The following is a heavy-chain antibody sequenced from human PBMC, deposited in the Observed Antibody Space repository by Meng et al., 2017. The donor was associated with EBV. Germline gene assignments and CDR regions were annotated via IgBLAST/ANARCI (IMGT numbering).Heavy chain of an antibody. CDR3: ARDGGYYYGSGSYYFDY. CDR2: INAGNGNT. CDR1: GYTFTSYA. J-gene: IGHJ4*02. Sequence: QVQLVQAGAEVKKPGAPVKVSCKAFGYTFTSYAMHWVRQAPGQRLEWMGWINAGNGNTKYSQKFQGRVTITRDTSASTAYMELSSLRSEDTAVYYCARDGGYYYGSGSYYFDYWGQGTLVTVSS. D-gene: IGHD3-10*01. V-gene: IGHV1-3*01.